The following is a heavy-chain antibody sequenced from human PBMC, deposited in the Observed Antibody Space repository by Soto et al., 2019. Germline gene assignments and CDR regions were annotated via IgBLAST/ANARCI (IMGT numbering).Heavy chain of an antibody. CDR2: ISTGSSSK. J-gene: IGHJ4*01. CDR3: AFDY. CDR1: GFTFSNYR. Sequence: GGSLRLSCAASGFTFSNYRMNWVRQAPGKGLEWVSHISTGSSSKFYADSVKDRFTISRDNSKNTLYLQMNSLRAEDTAVYYSAFDYWGHGTLVTVSS. V-gene: IGHV3-21*04.